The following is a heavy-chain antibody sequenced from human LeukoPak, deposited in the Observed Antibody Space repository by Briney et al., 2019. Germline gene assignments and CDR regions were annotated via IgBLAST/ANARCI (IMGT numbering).Heavy chain of an antibody. CDR2: ISSSSSYI. V-gene: IGHV3-21*01. CDR3: ARDETFWNYALDY. D-gene: IGHD1-7*01. Sequence: PGRSLRLSCAASGFTFSSYSMNWVRQAPGKGLEWVSSISSSSSYIYYADSVKGRFTISRDNAKNSLYLQMNSLRAEDTAVYYCARDETFWNYALDYWGQGTLVTVSS. CDR1: GFTFSSYS. J-gene: IGHJ4*02.